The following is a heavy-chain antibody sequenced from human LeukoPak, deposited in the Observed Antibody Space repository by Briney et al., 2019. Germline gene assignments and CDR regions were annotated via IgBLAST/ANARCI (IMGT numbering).Heavy chain of an antibody. J-gene: IGHJ3*02. D-gene: IGHD2-21*01. V-gene: IGHV3-53*01. CDR1: TFPFSTYA. Sequence: GGSLRLSCAASTFPFSTYAMTWVRQAPGKGLEWVSVIYSGGSTYYADSVKGRFTISRDNSKNTLYLQMNSLRAEDTAVYYCARDTGEVIVEGAFDIWGQGTMVTVSS. CDR3: ARDTGEVIVEGAFDI. CDR2: IYSGGST.